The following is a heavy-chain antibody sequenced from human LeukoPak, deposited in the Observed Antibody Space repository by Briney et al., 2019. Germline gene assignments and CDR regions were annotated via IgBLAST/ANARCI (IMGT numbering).Heavy chain of an antibody. D-gene: IGHD3-10*01. CDR1: GFSLNTYS. Sequence: GGSLRLSCAASGFSLNTYSMNWVRQAPGKGLEWVSSISSSGSTIYYADSVKGRFTISRDNAKNSLYLQMNSLRAEDTAVYYCARDRGKTYYYGSGRAPNFDYRGQGTLVTVSS. V-gene: IGHV3-48*04. J-gene: IGHJ4*02. CDR3: ARDRGKTYYYGSGRAPNFDY. CDR2: ISSSGSTI.